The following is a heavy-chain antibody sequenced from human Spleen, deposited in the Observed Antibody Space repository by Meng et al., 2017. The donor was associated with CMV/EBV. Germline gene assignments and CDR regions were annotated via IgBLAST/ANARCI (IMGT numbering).Heavy chain of an antibody. D-gene: IGHD3-10*01. J-gene: IGHJ4*02. CDR1: GGTFSSYS. CDR3: TRDLVRSGGNS. V-gene: IGHV1-69*08. CDR2: IIPILATT. Sequence: SWKDSGGTFSSYSFSWVRQAPGKGLEWMERIIPILATTNYAQAFQGRVTITADKSTTTAYMELSRLRPEDTGVYYCTRDLVRSGGNSWGQGTLVTVSS.